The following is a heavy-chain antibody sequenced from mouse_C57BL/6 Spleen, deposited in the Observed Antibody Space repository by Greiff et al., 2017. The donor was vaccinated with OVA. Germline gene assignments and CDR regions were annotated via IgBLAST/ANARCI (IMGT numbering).Heavy chain of an antibody. V-gene: IGHV1-69*01. CDR2: IDPSDSYT. D-gene: IGHD3-3*01. J-gene: IGHJ4*01. Sequence: QVQLQQPGAELVMPGASVKLSCKASGYTFTSYWMHWVKQRPGQGLEWIGEIDPSDSYTNYNQQFKGQSTLTGDKSSSTAYMQLSSLISDDSAVYYCARGTLHYARDYWGQGTSVTVSS. CDR1: GYTFTSYW. CDR3: ARGTLHYARDY.